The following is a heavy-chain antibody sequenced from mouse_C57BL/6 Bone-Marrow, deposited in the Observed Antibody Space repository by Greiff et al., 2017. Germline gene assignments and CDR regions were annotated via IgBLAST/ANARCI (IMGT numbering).Heavy chain of an antibody. V-gene: IGHV1-55*01. CDR2: IYPGSGST. CDR1: GYTFTSYW. J-gene: IGHJ2*01. CDR3: ATSSYYGSSYFDY. D-gene: IGHD1-1*01. Sequence: QVQLQQPGAELVKPGASVKMSCKASGYTFTSYWITWVKQRPGQGLEWIGDIYPGSGSTNYNEKFTSKATLTVDTSSSTAYMQLISLTSEDSAVYYCATSSYYGSSYFDYWGQGTTLTVSS.